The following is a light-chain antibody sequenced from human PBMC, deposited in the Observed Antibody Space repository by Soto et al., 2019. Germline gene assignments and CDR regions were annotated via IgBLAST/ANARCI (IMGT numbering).Light chain of an antibody. CDR3: SSYGGSNHGV. J-gene: IGLJ2*01. V-gene: IGLV2-8*01. Sequence: QSALTQPPSASGSPGQSVTISCTGTSSDVGGYNYVSWYQQHPGKAPKLMIYEVSKRPSGVPDRFSGYKAGNTASLTVSGLQAEDEADYYCSSYGGSNHGVFGGGTKLTVL. CDR1: SSDVGGYNY. CDR2: EVS.